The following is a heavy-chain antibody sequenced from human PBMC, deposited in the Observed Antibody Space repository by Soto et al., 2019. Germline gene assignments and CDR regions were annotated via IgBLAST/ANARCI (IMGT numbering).Heavy chain of an antibody. CDR2: IKQDGSDK. CDR3: ARDTTGILDY. CDR1: GFNFDNYW. J-gene: IGHJ4*02. D-gene: IGHD1-1*01. V-gene: IGHV3-7*01. Sequence: PGWSLRLSCAASGFNFDNYWMALVRQAPGKGLEWVANIKQDGSDKNYVDSVKGRFTISRDNAKNSLYLQMNSLRAEDSAVYSCARDTTGILDYWGKGTLVTVSS.